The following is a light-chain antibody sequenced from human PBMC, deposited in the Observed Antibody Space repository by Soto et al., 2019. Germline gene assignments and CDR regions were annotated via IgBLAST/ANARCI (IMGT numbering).Light chain of an antibody. CDR2: EAS. Sequence: DIYMTQSPSTLSASVGDRVTIPCRASQNINSWLAWYQQKPGKAPKLLIYEASTLERGVPSRFGGSGSGTEFTLTISSLQSDDFGTYYCQQYNAYSWTFGQGTKV. CDR1: QNINSW. V-gene: IGKV1-5*03. CDR3: QQYNAYSWT. J-gene: IGKJ1*01.